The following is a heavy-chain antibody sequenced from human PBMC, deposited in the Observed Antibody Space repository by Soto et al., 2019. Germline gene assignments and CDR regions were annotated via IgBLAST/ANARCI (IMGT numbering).Heavy chain of an antibody. CDR2: FYYSGST. CDR3: ARGEERVAAPAGY. Sequence: QVQLQESGPGLVKPSETLSLTCTVSGGSISSYYWSWIRQPPGKGLEWIGYFYYSGSTNYNPSLKGRVTMSVDTSKNRFSLKLSSVTAADTDVYYCARGEERVAAPAGYWGQGTLVPVSS. J-gene: IGHJ4*02. D-gene: IGHD2-15*01. V-gene: IGHV4-59*01. CDR1: GGSISSYY.